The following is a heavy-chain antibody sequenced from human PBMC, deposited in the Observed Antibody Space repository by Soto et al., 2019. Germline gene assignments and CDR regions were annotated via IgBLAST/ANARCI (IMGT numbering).Heavy chain of an antibody. CDR1: GGSISSSSYY. Sequence: QLQLQESGPGLVKPSETLSLTCTVSGGSISSSSYYWGWIRQPPGKGLEWIGSIYYSGSTYYNPSLKSRGPLTVDTSKNQFSLKLSSVTAADTAVYYCARRLRYCSGGSCYSFNWFDPWGQGTLVTVSS. CDR3: ARRLRYCSGGSCYSFNWFDP. CDR2: IYYSGST. D-gene: IGHD2-15*01. V-gene: IGHV4-39*01. J-gene: IGHJ5*02.